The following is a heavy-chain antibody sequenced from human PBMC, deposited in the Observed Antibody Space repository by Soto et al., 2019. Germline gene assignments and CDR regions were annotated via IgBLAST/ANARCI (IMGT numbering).Heavy chain of an antibody. J-gene: IGHJ6*03. V-gene: IGHV3-15*01. Sequence: EVQLVESGGGLVKPGGSLRLSCAASGFTFSNAWMNWVRQAPGKGLEWVGRIKSKTDGGTTDYAAPVKGRFTSSRDDSTNTLYLQMYSLNTEATAVYYLTVTAGCTSGVCYPRYDYYYMAVWGKGTAGTVS. CDR2: IKSKTDGGTT. CDR1: GFTFSNAW. D-gene: IGHD2-8*01. CDR3: TVTAGCTSGVCYPRYDYYYMAV.